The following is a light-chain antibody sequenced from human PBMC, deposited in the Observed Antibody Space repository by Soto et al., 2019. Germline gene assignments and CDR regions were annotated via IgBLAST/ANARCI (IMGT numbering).Light chain of an antibody. J-gene: IGKJ2*01. CDR3: QQYGSSPPYT. Sequence: EIVLTQSPGTLSLSPGERATLSCRASQSVSSNYLAWYQQKPGQAPRFLIYGASNRATGIPDRFSGSGSGTDFTLTISRLEPEDFALYYCQQYGSSPPYTFGQGTKLEI. V-gene: IGKV3-20*01. CDR1: QSVSSNY. CDR2: GAS.